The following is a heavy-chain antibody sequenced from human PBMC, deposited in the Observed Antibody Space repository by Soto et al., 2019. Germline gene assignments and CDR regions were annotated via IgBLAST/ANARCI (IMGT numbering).Heavy chain of an antibody. CDR2: IYYSGST. CDR1: GGSISSYY. D-gene: IGHD5-18*01. J-gene: IGHJ4*02. CDR3: ARPSRGYSYGYDY. V-gene: IGHV4-59*01. Sequence: LSLTCTVSGGSISSYYWSWIRQPPGKGLEWIGYIYYSGSTNYNPSLKSRVTISVDTSKNQFSLKLSSVTAADTAVYYCARPSRGYSYGYDYWGQGTLGTVSS.